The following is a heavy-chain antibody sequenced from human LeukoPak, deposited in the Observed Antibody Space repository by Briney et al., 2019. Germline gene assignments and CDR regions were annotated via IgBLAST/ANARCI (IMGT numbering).Heavy chain of an antibody. J-gene: IGHJ4*02. D-gene: IGHD2-2*01. CDR2: INPSGGST. CDR1: GYTFTSYY. CDR3: ARDGDRGLIVVVPAAMGY. V-gene: IGHV1-46*01. Sequence: ASVKVSCKASGYTFTSYYMHWVQQAPGQGLEWMGIINPSGGSTSYAQKFQGRVTMTRDTSTSTVYMELSSLRSEDTAVYYCARDGDRGLIVVVPAAMGYWGQGTLVTVSS.